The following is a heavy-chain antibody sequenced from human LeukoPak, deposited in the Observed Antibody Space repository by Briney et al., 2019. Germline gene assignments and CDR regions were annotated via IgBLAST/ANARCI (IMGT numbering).Heavy chain of an antibody. Sequence: SETLSLTCTVSGGSISSYYWSWIRQPPGKGLEWIGYIYYSGSTNYNPSLESRVTISVDTSKNQFSLKLSSVTAADTAVYYCARVETRDGYNYGYFDYWGQGTLVTVSS. CDR3: ARVETRDGYNYGYFDY. V-gene: IGHV4-59*01. CDR2: IYYSGST. D-gene: IGHD5-24*01. J-gene: IGHJ4*02. CDR1: GGSISSYY.